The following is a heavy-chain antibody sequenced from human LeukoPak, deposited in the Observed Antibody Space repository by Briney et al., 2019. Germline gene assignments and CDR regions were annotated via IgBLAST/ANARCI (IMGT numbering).Heavy chain of an antibody. CDR2: IYTSGST. Sequence: PSETLSLTCTVSGGSISGYFWGWIRQPPGQGLEWIGHIYTSGSTIYNPPLKTRVTMSVDTSKNQFSLKLTSVTAADTAVYYCARALKYDYEDLDAYDIWGQGKMVTVSS. D-gene: IGHD4-17*01. J-gene: IGHJ3*02. V-gene: IGHV4-4*07. CDR1: GGSISGYF. CDR3: ARALKYDYEDLDAYDI.